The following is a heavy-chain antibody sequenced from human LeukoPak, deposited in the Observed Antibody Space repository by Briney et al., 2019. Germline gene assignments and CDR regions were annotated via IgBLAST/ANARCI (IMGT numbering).Heavy chain of an antibody. CDR2: ISVSNGNT. D-gene: IGHD3-3*01. CDR1: GYTFTSYG. J-gene: IGHJ4*02. CDR3: ARGPTIAGLVTTSDY. V-gene: IGHV1-18*01. Sequence: VASVKVSCKASGYTFTSYGISWVRQAPGQGLEWMGWISVSNGNTDYAQKFQGRVSMTTDTSTDTAYMDLRSLRTDDTAVYYCARGPTIAGLVTTSDYWGQGTLVTVSS.